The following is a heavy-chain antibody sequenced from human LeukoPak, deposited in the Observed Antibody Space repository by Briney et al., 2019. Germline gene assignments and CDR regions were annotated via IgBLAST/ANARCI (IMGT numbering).Heavy chain of an antibody. CDR2: ISSDGSNK. Sequence: GGSLRLSCAVSGFSFSSYSMHWVRQAPGKGLEWAAVISSDGSNKYYADSVKGRFTISRDNTKNTLYMQMNSLRAEDTAVYYCVRQSSGWYHFDYWGQGTLVTVSS. V-gene: IGHV3-30-3*01. J-gene: IGHJ4*02. CDR1: GFSFSSYS. CDR3: VRQSSGWYHFDY. D-gene: IGHD6-19*01.